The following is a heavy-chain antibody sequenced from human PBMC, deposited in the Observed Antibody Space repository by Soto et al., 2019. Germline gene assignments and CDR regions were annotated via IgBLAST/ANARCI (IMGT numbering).Heavy chain of an antibody. Sequence: SETLSLTCAVSGYSISSDYYWGWIRQPPGKGLEWIASKYHSGSTYYNPSLKSRVTISVDTSKNQLSLKLSSVTAADTAVYYCARGVLGATTYFDYWGQGTLVTVSS. D-gene: IGHD1-26*01. J-gene: IGHJ4*02. CDR2: KYHSGST. V-gene: IGHV4-38-2*01. CDR1: GYSISSDYY. CDR3: ARGVLGATTYFDY.